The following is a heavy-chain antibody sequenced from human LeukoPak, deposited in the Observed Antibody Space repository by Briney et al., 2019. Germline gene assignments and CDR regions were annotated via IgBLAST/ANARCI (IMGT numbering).Heavy chain of an antibody. V-gene: IGHV3-30*02. CDR3: ARDPPSRGTRYFDY. CDR2: IRYDGTNK. CDR1: GFTFSTYA. Sequence: GGSLRLSCAASGFTFSTYAMHWVRQAPGKGLEWVTFIRYDGTNKYYADSVKGRFTISRDNSKNTLYLQMNSLRPEDTAVYYCARDPPSRGTRYFDYWGQGILVTVSS. J-gene: IGHJ4*02. D-gene: IGHD3-16*01.